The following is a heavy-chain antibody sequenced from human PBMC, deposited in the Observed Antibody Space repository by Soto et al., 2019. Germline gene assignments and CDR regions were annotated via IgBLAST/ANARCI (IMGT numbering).Heavy chain of an antibody. V-gene: IGHV1-2*02. D-gene: IGHD3-10*01. CDR2: INPTSGGT. Sequence: QVQLEQSGTEVKKPGASVKVSCKASGYMFTGYNMHWVRQAPGQGLEWMGWINPTSGGTNYAQKFQGRVTMTRDLPSSTAYMELSRLRSDDTAVYYCAREVTMVRGARVYGMDVWGQGTTVTVSS. J-gene: IGHJ6*02. CDR3: AREVTMVRGARVYGMDV. CDR1: GYMFTGYN.